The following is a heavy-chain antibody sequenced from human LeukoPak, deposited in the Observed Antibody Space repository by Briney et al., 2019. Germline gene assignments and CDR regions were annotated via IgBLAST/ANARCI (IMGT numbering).Heavy chain of an antibody. V-gene: IGHV3-7*01. CDR3: ARDRHDYGDYFDY. J-gene: IGHJ4*02. CDR1: GFTFSSYW. Sequence: PGGTLRLSCAASGFTFSSYWMSWVRQAPGKGLERVANIKQDGSEKYYVDSVKGRFTISRDNAKNSLYLQMNSLRAEDTAVYYCARDRHDYGDYFDYWGQGTLVTVSS. D-gene: IGHD4-17*01. CDR2: IKQDGSEK.